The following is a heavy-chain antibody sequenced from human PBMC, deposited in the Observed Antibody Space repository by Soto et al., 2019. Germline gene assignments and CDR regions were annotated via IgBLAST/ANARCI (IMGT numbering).Heavy chain of an antibody. CDR1: GYSFTTYW. Sequence: GESLKISCKGSGYSFTTYWIGWVRQMPGKGLEWMGIIYPGDSDIKYSPSFQGQGSISVAKSISTAYLQWSSLKASDTAMSFCAKTRGYSYGFLPNDFDYWGQGNLVTCS. V-gene: IGHV5-51*01. CDR3: AKTRGYSYGFLPNDFDY. D-gene: IGHD5-18*01. J-gene: IGHJ4*02. CDR2: IYPGDSDI.